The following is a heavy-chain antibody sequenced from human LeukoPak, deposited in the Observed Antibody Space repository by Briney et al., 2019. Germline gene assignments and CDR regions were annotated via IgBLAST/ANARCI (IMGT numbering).Heavy chain of an antibody. V-gene: IGHV4-59*01. CDR2: IYYSGST. CDR1: GGSISNYY. CDR3: ARTNYGGNSIYYYYMDV. D-gene: IGHD4-23*01. Sequence: SETLSLTCTVSGGSISNYYWSWIRQPPGKGLEWSGYIYYSGSTNYNPSLKSRVTVSVDRSKNQFSLKLSSVTAADTAVYYCARTNYGGNSIYYYYMDVWDKGTTVTVSS. J-gene: IGHJ6*03.